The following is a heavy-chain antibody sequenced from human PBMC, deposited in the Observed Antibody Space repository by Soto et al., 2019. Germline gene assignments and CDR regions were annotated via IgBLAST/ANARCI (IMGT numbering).Heavy chain of an antibody. D-gene: IGHD5-12*01. Sequence: TSETLSLTCTVSGGSISSYCWSWIRQPPGKGMEWIGYIYYNGSTNYNPSLKSRVTISVDTSKNQFSLKLSSVTAADTAVYYCARDRPARASGYPLSPPYYYYVIEGWGQGTTVTVFS. J-gene: IGHJ6*02. V-gene: IGHV4-59*01. CDR2: IYYNGST. CDR1: GGSISSYC. CDR3: ARDRPARASGYPLSPPYYYYVIEG.